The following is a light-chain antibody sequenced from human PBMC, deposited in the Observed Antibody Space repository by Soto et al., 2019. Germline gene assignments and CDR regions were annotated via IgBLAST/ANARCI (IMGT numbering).Light chain of an antibody. V-gene: IGLV2-14*01. CDR1: SSDIGGYNF. J-gene: IGLJ1*01. CDR3: NSYRTVSTYV. Sequence: QSALTQPASVSGFPGQSITIACTGTSSDIGGYNFVSWYQQHPGKAPKLLIYDVGNRPSGVSNRFSGSKSGNTASLTISGLQAEDEAHYYCNSYRTVSTYVFGTGTKLTVL. CDR2: DVG.